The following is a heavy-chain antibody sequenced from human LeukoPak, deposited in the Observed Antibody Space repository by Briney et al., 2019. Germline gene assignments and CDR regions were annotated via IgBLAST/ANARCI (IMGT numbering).Heavy chain of an antibody. Sequence: GSLRLSCAASGFTFNNYWMSWARQAPGKGLEWVSYISSSGSTIYYADSVKGRFTISRDNAKNSLYLQMNSLRAEDTAVYYCARVGDGIMTTFTLAFDIWGQGTMVTVSS. J-gene: IGHJ3*02. V-gene: IGHV3-48*04. CDR3: ARVGDGIMTTFTLAFDI. D-gene: IGHD3-16*01. CDR2: ISSSGSTI. CDR1: GFTFNNYW.